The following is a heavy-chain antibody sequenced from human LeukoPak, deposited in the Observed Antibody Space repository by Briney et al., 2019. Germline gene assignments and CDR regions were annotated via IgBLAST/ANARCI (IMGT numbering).Heavy chain of an antibody. V-gene: IGHV1-2*02. J-gene: IGHJ4*02. D-gene: IGHD3-9*01. Sequence: ASVKVSCKASGYTFTGYYMHWVRQAPGQGLEWIGWINPNSGGTNYAQKFQGRVTMTRDTSISTAYMELSRLRSDDTAVYYCARAQTNYDILTGYYEFEDWGQGTLVTVSS. CDR1: GYTFTGYY. CDR2: INPNSGGT. CDR3: ARAQTNYDILTGYYEFED.